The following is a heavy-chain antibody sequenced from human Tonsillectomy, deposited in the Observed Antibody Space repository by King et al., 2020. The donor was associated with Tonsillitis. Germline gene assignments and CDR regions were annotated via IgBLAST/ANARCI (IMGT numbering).Heavy chain of an antibody. Sequence: QLVQSGGGLVQPGRSLRLSCAASGFTFDDYAMHWVRQAPGKGLEWVSGISWNSGSIGYADSVKGRFTISRDNAKNSLYLQMNSLRAEDTALYYCAKGVHDFGSGYPNYWGQGTLVTVSS. CDR3: AKGVHDFGSGYPNY. V-gene: IGHV3-9*01. D-gene: IGHD3-3*01. CDR2: ISWNSGSI. CDR1: GFTFDDYA. J-gene: IGHJ4*02.